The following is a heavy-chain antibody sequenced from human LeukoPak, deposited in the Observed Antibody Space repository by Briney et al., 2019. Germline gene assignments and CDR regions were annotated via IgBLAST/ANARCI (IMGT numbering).Heavy chain of an antibody. CDR2: IYPSGNT. V-gene: IGHV4-38-2*02. J-gene: IGHJ4*02. Sequence: SETLSLTCTVSGYSISSGFYWAWIRQPPGKGLEWIGNIYPSGNTYYTPSLKSRVTISLDTSKNQFSLKLSSVTAADTAVYYCARTQGQYYFDYWGQGTLVTVSS. CDR1: GYSISSGFY. CDR3: ARTQGQYYFDY. D-gene: IGHD4-11*01.